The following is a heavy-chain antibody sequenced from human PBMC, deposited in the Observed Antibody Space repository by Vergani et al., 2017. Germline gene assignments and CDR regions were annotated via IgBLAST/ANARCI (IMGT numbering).Heavy chain of an antibody. V-gene: IGHV4-39*01. Sequence: QLQLQESGPGLVKPSETLSLTCTVSGGSISSSSYYWGWIRQPPGKGLEWIGSIYYSGSTYYNPSLKSRVTISVDTSKNQFSLKLSSVTAADTAVYYCERHHYAFGGVIPDYWGQGTLVTVSS. CDR3: ERHHYAFGGVIPDY. CDR2: IYYSGST. CDR1: GGSISSSSYY. D-gene: IGHD3-16*02. J-gene: IGHJ4*02.